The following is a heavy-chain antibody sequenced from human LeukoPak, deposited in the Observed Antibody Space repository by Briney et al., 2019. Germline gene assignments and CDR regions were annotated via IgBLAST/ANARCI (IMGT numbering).Heavy chain of an antibody. J-gene: IGHJ4*02. V-gene: IGHV1-69*04. Sequence: ASVKVSCKASGGTFSSYAISWVQQAPGQGLEWMGRIIPILGIANYAQKFQGRVTITADKSTSTAYMELSSLRSEDTAVYYCVAPRYSSSWYLYYFDYWGQGTLVTVSS. CDR2: IIPILGIA. CDR3: VAPRYSSSWYLYYFDY. CDR1: GGTFSSYA. D-gene: IGHD6-13*01.